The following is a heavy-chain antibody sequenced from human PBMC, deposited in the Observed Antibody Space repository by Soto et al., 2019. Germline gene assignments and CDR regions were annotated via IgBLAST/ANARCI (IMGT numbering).Heavy chain of an antibody. J-gene: IGHJ4*02. CDR1: GYTFTSYG. D-gene: IGHD3-9*01. V-gene: IGHV1-18*01. Sequence: QVQLVQSGAEVKKPGASVKVSCKASGYTFTSYGISWVRQAPGQGLEWMGWISAYNGNTNYAQKLQGRVTMTTDTSTITAYMELRSLRSDDTAMYYCARDNTAYYDILTGYYPYFDYWGQGTLVTVSS. CDR2: ISAYNGNT. CDR3: ARDNTAYYDILTGYYPYFDY.